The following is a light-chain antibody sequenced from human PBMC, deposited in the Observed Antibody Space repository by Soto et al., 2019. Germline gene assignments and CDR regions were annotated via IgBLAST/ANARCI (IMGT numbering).Light chain of an antibody. CDR1: SSDIGAYNY. CDR2: EVS. V-gene: IGLV2-14*01. J-gene: IGLJ1*01. Sequence: QSALTQPASVSGSPGQSITISCTGSSSDIGAYNYVSWFQQHPGKAPKLIISEVSNRPSGVSNRFSGSKSGTAASLTISGLQTEDEADYFCFSYTDRQSYLFGTGTKVTVL. CDR3: FSYTDRQSYL.